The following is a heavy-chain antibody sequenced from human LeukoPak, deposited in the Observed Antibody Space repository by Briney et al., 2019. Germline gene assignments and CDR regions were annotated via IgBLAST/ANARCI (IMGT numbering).Heavy chain of an antibody. CDR3: ARDVVTVTKGFDI. J-gene: IGHJ3*02. V-gene: IGHV4-34*01. CDR1: GESFSGYY. Sequence: PSETLSLTCAVYGESFSGYYWTWIRQPPKKGLEWIGEITHSGSTNYNPSLKSRVTISVDTSKNQFSLKLSSVTAADTAVYYCARDVVTVTKGFDIWGQGTMVSVSS. CDR2: ITHSGST. D-gene: IGHD4-17*01.